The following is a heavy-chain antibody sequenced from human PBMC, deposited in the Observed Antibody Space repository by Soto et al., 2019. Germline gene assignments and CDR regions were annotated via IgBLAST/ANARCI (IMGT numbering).Heavy chain of an antibody. CDR3: SSDVAYALIDS. D-gene: IGHD2-21*01. CDR1: GYTFTSYG. Sequence: QVQLVQSGAEVKKPGASVKVSCKASGYTFTSYGISWVRQAPGQGLEWMGWINAYNGNTNYAQKLHGRVTITTDTPTTTASMALRSLRSADTAVSYSSSDVAYALIDSWRQATLVTVSS. CDR2: INAYNGNT. J-gene: IGHJ4*02. V-gene: IGHV1-18*01.